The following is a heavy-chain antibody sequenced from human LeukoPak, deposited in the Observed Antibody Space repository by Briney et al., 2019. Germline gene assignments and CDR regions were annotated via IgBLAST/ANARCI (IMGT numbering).Heavy chain of an antibody. CDR2: INPSGGST. D-gene: IGHD3-9*01. Sequence: ASVKVSCKASGYTFTSYYMHWVRQAPGQGLEWMGIINPSGGSTSYAQKFQGRVTMTRDTSTSTVYMELSSLRSGDTAVYYCARDILTGYYTLGWFDPWGQGTLVTVSS. CDR3: ARDILTGYYTLGWFDP. V-gene: IGHV1-46*01. J-gene: IGHJ5*02. CDR1: GYTFTSYY.